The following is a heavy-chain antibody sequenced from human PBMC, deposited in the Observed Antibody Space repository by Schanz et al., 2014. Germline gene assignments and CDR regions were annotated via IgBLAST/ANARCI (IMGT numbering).Heavy chain of an antibody. CDR1: GFTFSSYA. D-gene: IGHD3-10*01. J-gene: IGHJ4*02. Sequence: EVKMVESGGGLVKPGGSLRLSCAASGFTFSSYAMSWVRQAPGKGLEWVSAISGSGGSTYYADSVKGRFTISRDNSKNTLYLQMNSLRAEDTAVYYCTADLWFGAVWGVWWGQGTLVTVSS. CDR3: TADLWFGAVWGVW. V-gene: IGHV3-23*04. CDR2: ISGSGGST.